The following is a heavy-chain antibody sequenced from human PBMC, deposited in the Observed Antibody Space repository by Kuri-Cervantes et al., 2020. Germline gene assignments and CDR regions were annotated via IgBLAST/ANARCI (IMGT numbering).Heavy chain of an antibody. Sequence: SVKVSCKASGGTFSSYAINWVRQAPGQGLEWMGGIIPIFGTPNYAQKFQGRVTITTDESTSTVYMELSSLRSEDTAVYYCARPGYSSSWHVFDYWGQGTLVTVSS. V-gene: IGHV1-69*05. D-gene: IGHD6-13*01. CDR2: IIPIFGTP. CDR3: ARPGYSSSWHVFDY. J-gene: IGHJ4*02. CDR1: GGTFSSYA.